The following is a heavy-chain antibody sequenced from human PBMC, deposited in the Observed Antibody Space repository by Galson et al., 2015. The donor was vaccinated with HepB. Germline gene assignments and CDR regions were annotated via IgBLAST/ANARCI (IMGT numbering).Heavy chain of an antibody. CDR3: ARSSGFKYFYGMDV. J-gene: IGHJ6*02. Sequence: SLRLSCAASEFSFSTYHMNWVRQAPGKGLEWASSIDSTSSYTYYADSVKGRFTISRDNAKNTLYLQMNSLRAEDKAVFYCARSSGFKYFYGMDVWGQGTTVTVSS. D-gene: IGHD3-22*01. CDR1: EFSFSTYH. CDR2: IDSTSSYT. V-gene: IGHV3-21*06.